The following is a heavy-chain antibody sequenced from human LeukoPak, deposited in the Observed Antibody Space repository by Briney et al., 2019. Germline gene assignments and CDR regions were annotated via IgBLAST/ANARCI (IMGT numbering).Heavy chain of an antibody. CDR1: GYTLTELS. D-gene: IGHD6-6*01. V-gene: IGHV1-24*01. CDR2: FDPEDGET. CDR3: AVDSIAARLFDY. Sequence: ASVKVSCKVSGYTLTELSMHWVRQAPGKGLEWMGGFDPEDGETIYAQKFQGRVTMTEDTSTDTAYMELSSLRSEDTAVYYCAVDSIAARLFDYWGQGTLVTVSS. J-gene: IGHJ4*02.